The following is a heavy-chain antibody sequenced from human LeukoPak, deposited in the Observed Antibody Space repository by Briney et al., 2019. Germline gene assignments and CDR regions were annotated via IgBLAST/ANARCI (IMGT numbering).Heavy chain of an antibody. Sequence: SETLSLTCAVSGYSISSGYYWGWFRQPPGKGLEWIGCMYHSGSTYYNPSLKSRVTISVDTSKNQFSLKLSSVTAADTAVYYCARQGGSSSPYYYYYMDVWGKGTSVTVSS. CDR1: GYSISSGYY. CDR2: MYHSGST. D-gene: IGHD6-13*01. V-gene: IGHV4-38-2*01. J-gene: IGHJ6*03. CDR3: ARQGGSSSPYYYYYMDV.